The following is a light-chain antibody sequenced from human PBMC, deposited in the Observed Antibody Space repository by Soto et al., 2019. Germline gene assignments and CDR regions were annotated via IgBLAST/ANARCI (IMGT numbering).Light chain of an antibody. CDR2: KAS. CDR3: QQYNRYWT. J-gene: IGKJ1*01. Sequence: DIQMTQSPSTLSASVGDRVTITCRASQSIRTWLAWYQHKPGKAPKLLIYKASNLESGVPSRFSGSASGTEFTLTISSLEPDDFATYYCQQYNRYWTFGQGTKVEMK. CDR1: QSIRTW. V-gene: IGKV1-5*03.